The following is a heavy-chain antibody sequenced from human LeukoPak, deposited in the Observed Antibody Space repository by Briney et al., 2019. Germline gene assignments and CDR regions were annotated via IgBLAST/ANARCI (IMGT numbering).Heavy chain of an antibody. V-gene: IGHV3-74*03. CDR2: ISPDGSSA. D-gene: IGHD2/OR15-2a*01. J-gene: IGHJ4*02. CDR3: ARVSFCPRCHFDY. CDR1: GFSFSSYW. Sequence: GGSLRLSCAASGFSFSSYWMHWVRQAPGKGLVWVARISPDGSSALSADSVRGRFTISRDNADNTLYLQLNSLRAEDTAVYYCARVSFCPRCHFDYWGQGSLVTVSS.